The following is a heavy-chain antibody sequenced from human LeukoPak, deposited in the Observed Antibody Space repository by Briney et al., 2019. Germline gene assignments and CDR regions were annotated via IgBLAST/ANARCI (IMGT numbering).Heavy chain of an antibody. CDR1: GFTFSNAW. Sequence: GGSLRLSCADSGFTFSNAWMSWVRQAPGKGLEWVGRIKSKTDGGTTDYAAPVKGRFTISRDNSKNTVYLQMNSLRAEDTALYYCAKLGHTSGYYARHSDYWGQGTLVTVSS. CDR2: IKSKTDGGTT. D-gene: IGHD3-22*01. CDR3: AKLGHTSGYYARHSDY. V-gene: IGHV3-15*01. J-gene: IGHJ4*02.